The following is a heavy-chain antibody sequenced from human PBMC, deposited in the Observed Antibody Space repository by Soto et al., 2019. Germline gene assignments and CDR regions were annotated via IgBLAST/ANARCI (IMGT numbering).Heavy chain of an antibody. CDR3: ARDLRSRGWFDP. Sequence: SETLSLTCDVSGVSITSHYWNWIRQSPGMGLEWIGSTYFRGSASYNPSLKSRVTISLDTSKDQLSLTLSAVTTADSAVYYCARDLRSRGWFDPWGPGILVTVSS. CDR1: GVSITSHY. J-gene: IGHJ5*02. V-gene: IGHV4-59*11. CDR2: TYFRGSA.